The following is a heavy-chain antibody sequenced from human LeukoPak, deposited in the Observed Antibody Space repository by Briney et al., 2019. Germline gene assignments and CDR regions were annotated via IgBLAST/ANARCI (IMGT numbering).Heavy chain of an antibody. CDR1: GFTFSSYA. D-gene: IGHD3-10*01. CDR2: ISGSGGST. Sequence: GGSLRLSCAASGFTFSSYAMSWVRQAPGKGLEWVSAISGSGGSTYYADAVKGRFTISRDNSKNTLYLQMNSLRAEDTAVYYCVTMVRGVLNFDYWGQGTLVTVSS. CDR3: VTMVRGVLNFDY. V-gene: IGHV3-23*01. J-gene: IGHJ4*02.